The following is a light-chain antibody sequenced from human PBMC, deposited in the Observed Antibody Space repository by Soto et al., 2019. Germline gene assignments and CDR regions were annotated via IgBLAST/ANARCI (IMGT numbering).Light chain of an antibody. Sequence: QSVLTQPASVSGSPGQSITISCTGTSRDVGGYSYVSWYQHHPGKAPKLMIYEVNNRPSGVSNRFSGSKSGNTASLTISGLQAEDEADYYCSSYTSSRTPVFGGGTK. V-gene: IGLV2-14*01. CDR3: SSYTSSRTPV. CDR1: SRDVGGYSY. J-gene: IGLJ3*02. CDR2: EVN.